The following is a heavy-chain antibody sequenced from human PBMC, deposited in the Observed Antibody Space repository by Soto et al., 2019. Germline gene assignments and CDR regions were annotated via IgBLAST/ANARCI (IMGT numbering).Heavy chain of an antibody. J-gene: IGHJ4*02. CDR2: ISSSSSTI. CDR3: ARVDQPDWIFGVVIIGGFDY. CDR1: GFTFSSYS. V-gene: IGHV3-48*01. Sequence: EVQLVESGGGLVQPGGSLRLSCAASGFTFSSYSMNWVRQAPGRGLEGVSYISSSSSTIYYADSVKGRFTISRDNAKNSLYLQMNSLRAEDTAVYYCARVDQPDWIFGVVIIGGFDYWGQGTLVTVSS. D-gene: IGHD3-3*01.